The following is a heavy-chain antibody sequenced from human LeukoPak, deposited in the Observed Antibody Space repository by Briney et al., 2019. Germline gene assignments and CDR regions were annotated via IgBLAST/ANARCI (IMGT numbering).Heavy chain of an antibody. J-gene: IGHJ5*02. V-gene: IGHV4-39*07. CDR3: ARNRRFRISLHNEQWLVLNWFDP. D-gene: IGHD6-19*01. CDR1: GGSISSSSYY. CDR2: IYYSGST. Sequence: PSETLSLTCTVSGGSISSSSYYWGWIRQPPGKGLEWIGSIYYSGSTYYNPSLKSRVTISVDTSKNQFSLKLSSVTAADTAVYYCARNRRFRISLHNEQWLVLNWFDPWGQGTLVTVSS.